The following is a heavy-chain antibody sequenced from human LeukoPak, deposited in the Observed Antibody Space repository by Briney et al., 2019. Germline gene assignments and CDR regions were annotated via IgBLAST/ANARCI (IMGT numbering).Heavy chain of an antibody. D-gene: IGHD1-26*01. CDR3: AGPLSGSYSRSLDY. CDR1: GGSISSSSYY. Sequence: SEALSLTCTVSGGSISSSSYYWGWIRQPPGKGLEWIGSIYYSGSTYYNPSLKSRVTISVDTSKNQFSLKLSSVTAADTAVYYCAGPLSGSYSRSLDYWGQGTLVTVSS. CDR2: IYYSGST. V-gene: IGHV4-39*07. J-gene: IGHJ4*02.